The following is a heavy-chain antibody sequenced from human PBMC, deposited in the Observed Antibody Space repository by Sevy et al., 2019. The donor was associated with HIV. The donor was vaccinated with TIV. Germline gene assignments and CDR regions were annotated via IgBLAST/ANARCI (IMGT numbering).Heavy chain of an antibody. D-gene: IGHD3-22*01. CDR2: ISSSRSYI. CDR3: ARGDSPPYDSSGYYLAPYYFDY. V-gene: IGHV3-21*01. Sequence: GGSLRLSCAASGFTFSSYSMNWVRQAPGKGLEWVSSISSSRSYIYYADSVKGRFTISRDNAKNSLYLQMNSLRAEDTAVYYCARGDSPPYDSSGYYLAPYYFDYWGQGTLVTVSS. J-gene: IGHJ4*02. CDR1: GFTFSSYS.